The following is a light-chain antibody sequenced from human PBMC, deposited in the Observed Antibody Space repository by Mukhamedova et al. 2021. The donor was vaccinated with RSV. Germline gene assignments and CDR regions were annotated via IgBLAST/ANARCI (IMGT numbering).Light chain of an antibody. CDR1: QSVSSSY. Sequence: LSCRASQSVSSSYLAWYQQKPGQAPRLLIYDASNRATGIPARFSGSGSGTDFTLTISGLEAEDLAVYYCQHRSNFGQGTRLEIK. CDR3: QHRSN. CDR2: DAS. J-gene: IGKJ5*01. V-gene: IGKV3-11*01.